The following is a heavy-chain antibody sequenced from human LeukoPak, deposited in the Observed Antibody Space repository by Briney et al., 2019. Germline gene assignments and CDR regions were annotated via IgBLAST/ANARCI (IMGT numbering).Heavy chain of an antibody. CDR3: ARAADSSGYYY. V-gene: IGHV4-34*01. CDR2: INHSGST. Sequence: PSETLSLTCAVYGGSFSGYYWSWIRQPPGKGLEWIGEINHSGSTNYNPSLKSRVTISVDTSKNQFSLKLSSVTAADTAVYYCARAADSSGYYYWGQGTLVTVSS. J-gene: IGHJ4*02. CDR1: GGSFSGYY. D-gene: IGHD3-22*01.